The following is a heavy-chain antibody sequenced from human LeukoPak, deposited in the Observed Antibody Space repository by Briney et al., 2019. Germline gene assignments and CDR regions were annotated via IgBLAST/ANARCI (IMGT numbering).Heavy chain of an antibody. J-gene: IGHJ3*02. Sequence: SETLSLTCTVSGGSISSYYWSWIRQPAGKGLEWIGRIYTSGSTTYNPSLKSRVTMSVDTSKNQFSLKLTSVTAADTAVYYCAKSNGYGLVDIWGQGTMVTVSS. CDR1: GGSISSYY. CDR2: IYTSGST. V-gene: IGHV4-4*07. D-gene: IGHD3-10*01. CDR3: AKSNGYGLVDI.